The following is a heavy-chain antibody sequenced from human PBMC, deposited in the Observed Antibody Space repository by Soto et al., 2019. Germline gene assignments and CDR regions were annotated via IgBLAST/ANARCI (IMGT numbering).Heavy chain of an antibody. CDR3: AGGGMVRGEPHDY. V-gene: IGHV1-69*02. CDR2: IIPILGIA. J-gene: IGHJ4*02. CDR1: GGTFSSYT. D-gene: IGHD3-10*01. Sequence: QVQLVQSGAEVKKPGSSVKVSCKASGGTFSSYTISWVRQAPGQGLEWMGRIIPILGIANYAQKFQGRVTITADKSTSTAYMELSSLRSEDTAVYYCAGGGMVRGEPHDYWGQGTLVTVSS.